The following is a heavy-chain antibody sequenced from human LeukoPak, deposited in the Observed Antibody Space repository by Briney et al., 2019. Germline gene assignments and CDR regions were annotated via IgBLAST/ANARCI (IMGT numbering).Heavy chain of an antibody. V-gene: IGHV1-2*02. D-gene: IGHD5-24*01. CDR1: GYTFTGYY. CDR3: ARADGYNLGDF. J-gene: IGHJ4*02. CDR2: INPDSGGT. Sequence: ASVKVSCKASGYTFTGYYMYWVRQAPGQGLEWMGWINPDSGGTKYAQKFQGRVTMTRDTSISTGYMELSSLRSDDTALYYCARADGYNLGDFWGQGTQVTVSS.